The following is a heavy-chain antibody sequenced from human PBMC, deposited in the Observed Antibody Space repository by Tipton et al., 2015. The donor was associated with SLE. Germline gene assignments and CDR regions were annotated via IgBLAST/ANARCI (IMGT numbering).Heavy chain of an antibody. V-gene: IGHV4-38-2*02. CDR2: IYHSGST. Sequence: TLSLTCTVSGYSISSAYYWGWIRQSPGKGLEWIGSIYHSGSTKYNPSLKSRVTISVDKSKNQFSLKVTSVTAADTAVYYCATQGSTYYFDYWGQGTLVTVSS. CDR1: GYSISSAYY. CDR3: ATQGSTYYFDY. D-gene: IGHD2-2*01. J-gene: IGHJ4*02.